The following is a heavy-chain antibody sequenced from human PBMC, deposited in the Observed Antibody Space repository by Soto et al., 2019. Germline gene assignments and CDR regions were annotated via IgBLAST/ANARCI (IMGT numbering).Heavy chain of an antibody. CDR2: IAYDGSNK. CDR1: GFTFSSYA. CDR3: ARDQVKLWLGYYYYSGMDV. V-gene: IGHV3-30-3*01. Sequence: SLRLSCAGSGFTFSSYAMHWVRQAPGKGLEGVAVIAYDGSNKYYADSVKGRFTISRDNSKNTLYLQMNSLRAEDTAVYYCARDQVKLWLGYYYYSGMDVWRQWTTVTVS. D-gene: IGHD5-18*01. J-gene: IGHJ6*02.